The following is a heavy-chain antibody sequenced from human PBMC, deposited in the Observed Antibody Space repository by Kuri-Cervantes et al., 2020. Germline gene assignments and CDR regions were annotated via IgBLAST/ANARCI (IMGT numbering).Heavy chain of an antibody. CDR1: GFTFDDYA. CDR2: ISWNSGSI. Sequence: SLKISCAASGFTFDDYAMHWVRQAPGKGLEWVSGISWNSGSIGYADSVKGRFTISRDNAKNSLYLQMNSLRAEDTALYYCARRTAMVNGFDYWGQGTLVTVSS. J-gene: IGHJ4*02. V-gene: IGHV3-9*01. CDR3: ARRTAMVNGFDY. D-gene: IGHD5-18*01.